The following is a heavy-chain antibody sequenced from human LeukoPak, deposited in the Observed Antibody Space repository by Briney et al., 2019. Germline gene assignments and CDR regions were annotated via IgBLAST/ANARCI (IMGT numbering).Heavy chain of an antibody. CDR3: AKVYGSGSYAIYYYGMDV. CDR2: ISGSGGST. J-gene: IGHJ6*04. V-gene: IGHV3-23*01. D-gene: IGHD3-10*01. Sequence: PGGSLRLSCAASGFTFSSYAMSWVRQAPGKGLGWVSAISGSGGSTYYADSVKGRFTISRDNSKNTLYLQMNSLRAEDTAVYYCAKVYGSGSYAIYYYGMDVWGKGTTVTVSS. CDR1: GFTFSSYA.